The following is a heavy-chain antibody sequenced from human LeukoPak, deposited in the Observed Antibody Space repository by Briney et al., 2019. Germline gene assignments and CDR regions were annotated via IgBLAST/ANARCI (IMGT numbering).Heavy chain of an antibody. CDR1: GFTFSNYA. CDR3: ARGIAYCGGDCTENFDY. J-gene: IGHJ4*02. D-gene: IGHD2-21*02. Sequence: GTSLRLSCAASGFTFSNYAMHWVRQAPGKGLEWVAVISYDGSNKYYADSVKGRFTISRDNSKNTLYLQMNSLRAEDTAVYYCARGIAYCGGDCTENFDYWGQGTLVTVSS. CDR2: ISYDGSNK. V-gene: IGHV3-30-3*01.